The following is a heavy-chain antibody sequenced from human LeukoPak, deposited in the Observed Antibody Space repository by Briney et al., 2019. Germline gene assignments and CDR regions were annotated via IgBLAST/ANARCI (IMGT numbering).Heavy chain of an antibody. D-gene: IGHD1-26*01. V-gene: IGHV3-7*01. CDR3: ARDSKGGSYAFDI. CDR1: GFTFSSYW. J-gene: IGHJ3*02. Sequence: GGSLRLSCAASGFTFSSYWMSWVRQAPGKGLEWVANIKQDGSEKYYVDSVRGRFTISRDNAKNSLYLQMNSMRAEDTAVYYCARDSKGGSYAFDIWGQGTMVSVSS. CDR2: IKQDGSEK.